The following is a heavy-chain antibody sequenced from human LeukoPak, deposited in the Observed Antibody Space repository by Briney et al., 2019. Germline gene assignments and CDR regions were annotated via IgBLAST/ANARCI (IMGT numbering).Heavy chain of an antibody. CDR2: IWYDGSNK. D-gene: IGHD6-13*01. V-gene: IGHV3-33*01. J-gene: IGHJ4*02. Sequence: GRSLRLSCAASGFTFSSYGMHWVRQAPGKGLEWVAVIWYDGSNKYYADSVKGRFTISRDNSKNTLYLQMNSLRAEDTAVYYCARARLELVSVAKLCYYFDYWGQGTLVTVSS. CDR3: ARARLELVSVAKLCYYFDY. CDR1: GFTFSSYG.